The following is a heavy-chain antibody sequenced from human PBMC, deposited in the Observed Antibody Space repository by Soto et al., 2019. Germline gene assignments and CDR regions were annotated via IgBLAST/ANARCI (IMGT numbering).Heavy chain of an antibody. Sequence: EVQLLESGGGSVQPGGSLRLSCAASGFTFSSYGMTFSSYAMSWFRQAPGKGLELVSTISGSGDSTYYADSLKGRFTISRDNSKNKLFLQMNSLRAGDTALYYCAKFREYYQGSGSRTYYFYGMDVWGQGTTVTVSS. D-gene: IGHD3-10*01. CDR1: GFTFSSYGMTFSSYA. J-gene: IGHJ6*02. CDR3: AKFREYYQGSGSRTYYFYGMDV. V-gene: IGHV3-23*01. CDR2: ISGSGDST.